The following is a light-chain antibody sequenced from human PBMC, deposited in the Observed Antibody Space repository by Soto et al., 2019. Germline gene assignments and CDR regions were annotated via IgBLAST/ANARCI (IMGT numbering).Light chain of an antibody. J-gene: IGLJ3*02. Sequence: QSVLTQPPSASGTPGQRVTISCSGSSSNIGSNTVSWYQQLPGTAPKLLIYKNNQRPSGVPDRFSGSKSGTSAFLAISGLQSEDEAEYFCATWDDSLNGWVFGGGTQLTVL. CDR2: KNN. CDR3: ATWDDSLNGWV. CDR1: SSNIGSNT. V-gene: IGLV1-44*01.